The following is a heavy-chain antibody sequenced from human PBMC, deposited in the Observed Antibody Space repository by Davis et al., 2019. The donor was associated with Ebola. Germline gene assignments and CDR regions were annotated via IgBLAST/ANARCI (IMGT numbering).Heavy chain of an antibody. Sequence: GESLKISCAASGFTFNSYAMHWVRRAQGKALEWVAVISHDGSKRYYADSVQGRFTVSRDISKNTLYLQMNSLRTDDTAVYYCARMPAAMDVWGQGTTVTVSS. J-gene: IGHJ6*02. CDR3: ARMPAAMDV. CDR2: ISHDGSKR. D-gene: IGHD2-2*01. CDR1: GFTFNSYA. V-gene: IGHV3-30-3*01.